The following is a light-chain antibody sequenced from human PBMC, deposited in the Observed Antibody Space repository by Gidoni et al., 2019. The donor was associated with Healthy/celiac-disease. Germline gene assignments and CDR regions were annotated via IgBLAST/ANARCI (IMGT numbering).Light chain of an antibody. J-gene: IGKJ2*01. CDR1: QSVNSY. Sequence: EIVLTQSPATLSLSPGERATLSCRASQSVNSYLAWYQQKPGQAPRILIYDASNRATGIPARFSGSGSGTDFTLTISSLEPEDFAVYYCQQRSNWQYTFXXXTKLEIK. CDR3: QQRSNWQYT. V-gene: IGKV3-11*01. CDR2: DAS.